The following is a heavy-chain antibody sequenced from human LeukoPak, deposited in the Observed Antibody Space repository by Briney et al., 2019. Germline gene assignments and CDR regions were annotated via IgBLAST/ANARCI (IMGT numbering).Heavy chain of an antibody. V-gene: IGHV4-39*01. CDR1: GGSISSSTYY. CDR2: IYYSGST. D-gene: IGHD3-22*01. J-gene: IGHJ4*02. CDR3: ARHLDYYDSSGYYYVRFFDY. Sequence: SETLSLTCTVSGGSISSSTYYWGWIRQPPGKGLEWIGYIYYSGSTYYNPSLKSRVTISVDTSKNQFPLKLSSVTAADTAVYYCARHLDYYDSSGYYYVRFFDYWGQGTLVTVSS.